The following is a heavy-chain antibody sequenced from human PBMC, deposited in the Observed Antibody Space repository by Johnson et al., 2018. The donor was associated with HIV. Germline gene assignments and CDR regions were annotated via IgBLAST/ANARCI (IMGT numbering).Heavy chain of an antibody. J-gene: IGHJ3*02. Sequence: VQLVESGGGLVQPGGSLRLSCAASAFTFSSYAMSWVRQAPGKGLEWVSIITGSGGSTYYADSVKGRFTISRDNSENTLYLQMNSLRAEDTALYYCARAYSYGVFDIWGQGTMVTVSS. CDR3: ARAYSYGVFDI. D-gene: IGHD5-18*01. CDR1: AFTFSSYA. V-gene: IGHV3-23*04. CDR2: ITGSGGST.